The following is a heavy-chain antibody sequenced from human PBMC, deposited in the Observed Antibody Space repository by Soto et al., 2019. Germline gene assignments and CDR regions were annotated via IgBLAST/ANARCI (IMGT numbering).Heavy chain of an antibody. D-gene: IGHD3-3*01. CDR2: LYLDDDT. Sequence: QITLNESGPTVVKPTETLTLTCTFSGFSLTTSGVGVGWVRQSPGKDPEWRAFLYLDDDTRYSTSLKSRLTITKDTSKTQVVLTMANVDPADTATYYCAHRVLRAVFGFVTTTAIYFDFWGQGTPVVVSS. CDR1: GFSLTTSGVG. J-gene: IGHJ4*02. CDR3: AHRVLRAVFGFVTTTAIYFDF. V-gene: IGHV2-5*02.